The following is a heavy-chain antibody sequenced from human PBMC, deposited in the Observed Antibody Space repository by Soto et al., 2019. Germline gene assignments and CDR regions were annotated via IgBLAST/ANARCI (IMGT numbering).Heavy chain of an antibody. V-gene: IGHV3-21*01. CDR3: ARRYCSGGSCSYFQH. CDR1: GFTFSSYS. CDR2: NSSSSSYI. Sequence: EVQLVESGGGLVKPGGSLRLSCAASGFTFSSYSMNWVRQAPGKGLEWVSSNSSSSSYIYYADSVKGRFTISRDNAKNSLYLQMNSLRAEDTAVYYCARRYCSGGSCSYFQHWGQGTLVTVSS. J-gene: IGHJ1*01. D-gene: IGHD2-15*01.